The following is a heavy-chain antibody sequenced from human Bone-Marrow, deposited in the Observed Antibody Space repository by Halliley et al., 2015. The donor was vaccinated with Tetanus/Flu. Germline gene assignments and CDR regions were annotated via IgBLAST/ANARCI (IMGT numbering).Heavy chain of an antibody. CDR2: ISSSGSTT. J-gene: IGHJ4*02. CDR3: ARDSAGAGPYFDS. V-gene: IGHV3-48*03. D-gene: IGHD6-13*01. CDR1: GLTFSSSE. Sequence: SLRLSCAASGLTFSSSEMNWVRQAPVKGLEWVSYISSSGSTTYYADSVKGRFTISRDNAKNSLYLQMNSLRAEDTAVYYCARDSAGAGPYFDSWGQGTLVTVSS.